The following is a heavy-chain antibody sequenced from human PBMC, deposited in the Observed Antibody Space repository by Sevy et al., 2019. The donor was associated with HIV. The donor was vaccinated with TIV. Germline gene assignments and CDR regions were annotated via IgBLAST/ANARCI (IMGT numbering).Heavy chain of an antibody. CDR1: GFTFSSYS. CDR3: ARDMRDYVWGSYPIDY. V-gene: IGHV3-21*01. J-gene: IGHJ4*02. CDR2: ISSSSSYI. Sequence: GGSLRLSCAASGFTFSSYSMNWVRQAPGKGLEWVSSISSSSSYIYYADSVKGRYTISRDNAKNSLYLQMNSLRAEDTAVDYCARDMRDYVWGSYPIDYWGQGTLVTVSS. D-gene: IGHD3-16*01.